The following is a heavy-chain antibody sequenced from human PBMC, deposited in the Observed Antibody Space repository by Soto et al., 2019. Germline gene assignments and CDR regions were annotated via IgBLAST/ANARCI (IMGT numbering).Heavy chain of an antibody. CDR3: AKASSTYCSGGSCYGIDY. D-gene: IGHD2-15*01. V-gene: IGHV3-43*01. Sequence: PGGSLRLSCAASGFTFSSCAMHWVRQAPGKGLEWVSLISWDGGTTYYADSVKGRFTISRDNSRNSLYLQMNSLRTEDTALYYCAKASSTYCSGGSCYGIDYWGQGTLVNVS. CDR1: GFTFSSCA. J-gene: IGHJ4*02. CDR2: ISWDGGTT.